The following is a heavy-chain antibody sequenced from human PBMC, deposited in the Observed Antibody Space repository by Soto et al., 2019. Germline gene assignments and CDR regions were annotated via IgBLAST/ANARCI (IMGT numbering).Heavy chain of an antibody. J-gene: IGHJ4*02. CDR1: GGSFSGYY. CDR3: ARVDCSGGSCYSRFYFDY. Sequence: SETLSLTCAVSGGSFSGYYWSWIRQPPGKGLEWIGEINHSGSTNYNPSLKSRVTISVDTSKNQFSLKLSSVTAADTAVYYCARVDCSGGSCYSRFYFDYWGQGTLVTVS. CDR2: INHSGST. V-gene: IGHV4-34*01. D-gene: IGHD2-15*01.